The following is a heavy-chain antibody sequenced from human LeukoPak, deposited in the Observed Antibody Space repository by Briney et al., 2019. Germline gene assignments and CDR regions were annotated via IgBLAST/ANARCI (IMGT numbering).Heavy chain of an antibody. CDR1: GXTFSSYS. D-gene: IGHD1-26*01. CDR2: ISSSSSYI. J-gene: IGHJ3*02. Sequence: GGSLRLSCAASGXTFSSYSMNWVRQAPGKGLEWVSSISSSSSYIYYADSVKGRFTISRDNAKNSLYLQMNSLRAEDTAVYYWARDLGGSYGGGGAFDIWGQGTMVTVSS. CDR3: ARDLGGSYGGGGAFDI. V-gene: IGHV3-21*01.